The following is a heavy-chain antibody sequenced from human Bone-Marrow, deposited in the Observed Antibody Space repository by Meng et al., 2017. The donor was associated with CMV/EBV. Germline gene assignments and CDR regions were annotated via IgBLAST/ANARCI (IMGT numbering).Heavy chain of an antibody. Sequence: GESLKISCAASGFTFSSYAMSWVRQAPGKGLEWVSSISSSSSYIYYADSVKGRFTISRDNAKNSLYLQMNSLRAEDTAVYYCARGRGTYCSSTSCRPRVYYYYGMDVWGQGTTVTVSS. V-gene: IGHV3-21*01. D-gene: IGHD2-2*01. CDR2: ISSSSSYI. J-gene: IGHJ6*02. CDR3: ARGRGTYCSSTSCRPRVYYYYGMDV. CDR1: GFTFSSYA.